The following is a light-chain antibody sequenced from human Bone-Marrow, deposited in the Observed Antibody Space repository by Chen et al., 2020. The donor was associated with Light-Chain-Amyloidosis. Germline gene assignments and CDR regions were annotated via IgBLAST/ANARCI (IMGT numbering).Light chain of an antibody. V-gene: IGLV6-57*01. J-gene: IGLJ3*02. CDR1: SGSIATNY. CDR2: EDD. Sequence: NFMLTQPHSVSESPGKTVIISCTRSSGSIATNYVQWYQQRPGSSPTTVIYEDDQRPYGVPDRFSGSIDRSSNSASLPISGLKTEDEADYYCQSYQGSSQGVFGGGTKLTVL. CDR3: QSYQGSSQGV.